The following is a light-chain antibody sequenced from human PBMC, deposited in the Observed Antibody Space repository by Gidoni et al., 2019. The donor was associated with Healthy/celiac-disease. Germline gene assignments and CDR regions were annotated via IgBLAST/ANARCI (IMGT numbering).Light chain of an antibody. CDR1: SLRSYY. CDR2: GKN. J-gene: IGLJ2*01. V-gene: IGLV3-19*01. CDR3: NSRDSSGNHVV. Sequence: VSVALGQTVRITCQGDSLRSYYASWYQQKPGQAPVLVIYGKNNRPSGIPDRFSGSSSGNTASLTITGAQAEDEADYYCNSRDSSGNHVVFGGGTKLTVL.